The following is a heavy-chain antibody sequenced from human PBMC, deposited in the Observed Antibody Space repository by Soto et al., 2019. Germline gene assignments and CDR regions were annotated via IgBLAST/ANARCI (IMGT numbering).Heavy chain of an antibody. D-gene: IGHD4-17*01. CDR2: ISYDGSNK. Sequence: VGSLRLSCVASGFTFSNYAMNWVRQAPGKGLEWVAVISYDGSNKYYADSVKGRITISRDNSRNTLYLQMNNLRAEDTAMYYCARDLENNYGSFAYWGQGTLVTVSS. V-gene: IGHV3-30-3*01. CDR3: ARDLENNYGSFAY. CDR1: GFTFSNYA. J-gene: IGHJ4*02.